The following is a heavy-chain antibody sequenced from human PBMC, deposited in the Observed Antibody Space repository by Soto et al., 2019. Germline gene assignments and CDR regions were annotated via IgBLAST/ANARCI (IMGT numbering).Heavy chain of an antibody. CDR1: GCSLSSGGYY. J-gene: IGHJ4*02. V-gene: IGHV4-30-4*01. Sequence: ASETLSLTRPFSGCSLSSGGYYWGWIRQPPGKGLEWIGYIYYSGSTYYNPSLKSRVTISVDTSKNQFSLKLSSVTAADTAVYYCARDCSGGSCHGYWGQGTLVTVSS. CDR3: ARDCSGGSCHGY. D-gene: IGHD2-15*01. CDR2: IYYSGST.